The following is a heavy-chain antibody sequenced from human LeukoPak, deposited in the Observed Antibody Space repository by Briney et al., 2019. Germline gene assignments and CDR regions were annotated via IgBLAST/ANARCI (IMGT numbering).Heavy chain of an antibody. Sequence: SQTLSLTCAISGDSVSSNSAAWNWIRQSPSRGLEWLGSTYYRSKWYTDYAVSVKSRITIKPDTSKNQFSLQLNTVTPEDTAVYYCARKSSSSGTWFDPWGQGTLVTVSS. D-gene: IGHD6-6*01. CDR1: GDSVSSNSAA. CDR2: TYYRSKWYT. V-gene: IGHV6-1*01. CDR3: ARKSSSSGTWFDP. J-gene: IGHJ5*02.